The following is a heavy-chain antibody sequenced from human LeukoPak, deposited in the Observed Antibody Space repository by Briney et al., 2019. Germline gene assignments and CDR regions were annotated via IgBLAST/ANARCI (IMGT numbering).Heavy chain of an antibody. Sequence: ASVKVSCTASGYTFTSYDSNWVRQATGQGLEWMGWMNPNSGNTGYAQKFQGRVTMTRNTSISTAYMELSSLRSEDTAVYYCARVGADSSGYYYDAFDIWGQGTMVTVSS. CDR1: GYTFTSYD. CDR3: ARVGADSSGYYYDAFDI. J-gene: IGHJ3*02. D-gene: IGHD3-22*01. CDR2: MNPNSGNT. V-gene: IGHV1-8*01.